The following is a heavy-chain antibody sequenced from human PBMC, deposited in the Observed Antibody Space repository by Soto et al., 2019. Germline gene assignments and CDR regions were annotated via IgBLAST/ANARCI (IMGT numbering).Heavy chain of an antibody. V-gene: IGHV3-53*02. D-gene: IGHD3-3*01. CDR3: ARASIFGPYGMDV. CDR1: GFTVISNY. CDR2: IYSGGST. Sequence: EVQLVETGGGLIQPGGSLRLSCAASGFTVISNYMSWVRQAPGKGLEWVSVIYSGGSTYYADSVKGRFTVSRDNSKNMLYLQMNSLRAEDTAVYYCARASIFGPYGMDVWGQGTTVTVSS. J-gene: IGHJ6*02.